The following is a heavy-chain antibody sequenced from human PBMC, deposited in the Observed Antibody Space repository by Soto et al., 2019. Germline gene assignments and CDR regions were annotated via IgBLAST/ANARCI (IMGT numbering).Heavy chain of an antibody. D-gene: IGHD6-19*01. Sequence: EVQLLESGGGLVQPGGSLRLSCAASGFTFSSYAMSWVPQAPGRGREWVSAISVSGGSTYYADSVKGRFTISRDNSKNTLYLQMNSLRAEDTAVYYCAKEVDSSGWYFFDYWGQGTLVTVSS. J-gene: IGHJ4*02. CDR2: ISVSGGST. V-gene: IGHV3-23*01. CDR1: GFTFSSYA. CDR3: AKEVDSSGWYFFDY.